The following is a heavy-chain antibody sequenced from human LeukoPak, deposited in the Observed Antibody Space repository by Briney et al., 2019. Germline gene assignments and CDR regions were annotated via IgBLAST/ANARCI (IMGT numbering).Heavy chain of an antibody. Sequence: SETLSLTCAAYGGSFSGYYWSWIRQPPGKGLEWIGEINHSGSTNYNPSLESRVTISVDTSKNQFSLKLSSVTAADTAVYYCARARDYSNYGYWFDPWGQGTLVTVSS. D-gene: IGHD4-11*01. CDR1: GGSFSGYY. CDR2: INHSGST. V-gene: IGHV4-34*01. J-gene: IGHJ5*02. CDR3: ARARDYSNYGYWFDP.